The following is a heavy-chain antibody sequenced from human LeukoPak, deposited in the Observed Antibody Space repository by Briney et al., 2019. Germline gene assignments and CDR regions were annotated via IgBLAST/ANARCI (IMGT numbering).Heavy chain of an antibody. Sequence: GASVKVSRKASGYTFTGYYMHWVRQAPGQGLEWMGWINPNSGSTNYAQKFQGRVTMTRDTSISTAYMELSRLRSDDTAVYYCARDGDGYSLDYWGQGTLVTVSS. V-gene: IGHV1-2*02. J-gene: IGHJ4*02. CDR3: ARDGDGYSLDY. CDR2: INPNSGST. CDR1: GYTFTGYY. D-gene: IGHD5-24*01.